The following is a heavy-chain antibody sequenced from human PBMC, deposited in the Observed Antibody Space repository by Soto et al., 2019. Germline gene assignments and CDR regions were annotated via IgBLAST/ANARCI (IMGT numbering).Heavy chain of an antibody. D-gene: IGHD3-16*01. CDR2: ISGSGNTI. Sequence: EVQLVESGGGLVQPGGSLRLSCAASGFTFRSYEMIWVRQAPGKGLEWVSYISGSGNTIYQADSVKGRFTISRDNAKNSLDLQMNYLRAEDTAVYYCATYTWGSSIDYWGQGTLVTVSS. V-gene: IGHV3-48*03. CDR3: ATYTWGSSIDY. J-gene: IGHJ4*02. CDR1: GFTFRSYE.